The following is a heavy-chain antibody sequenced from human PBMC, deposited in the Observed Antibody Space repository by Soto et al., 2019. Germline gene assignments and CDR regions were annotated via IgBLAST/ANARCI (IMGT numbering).Heavy chain of an antibody. J-gene: IGHJ6*02. CDR1: GCTFSSYG. Sequence: QVQLVESGGGVVQPGRSLRLSCAASGCTFSSYGMHWVRQAPGKGLEWVAVISYDGSNKYYADSVKGRFTISRDNSKNTLYLQMNSLRAEDTAVYYCAKDVVVGATPGLGDYYYYYGMDVWGQGTTVTVSS. V-gene: IGHV3-30*18. CDR2: ISYDGSNK. CDR3: AKDVVVGATPGLGDYYYYYGMDV. D-gene: IGHD1-26*01.